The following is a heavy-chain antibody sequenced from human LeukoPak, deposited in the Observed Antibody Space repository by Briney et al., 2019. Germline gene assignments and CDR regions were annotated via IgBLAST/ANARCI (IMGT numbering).Heavy chain of an antibody. CDR1: GGSISSYY. Sequence: SETLSLTCTVSGGSISSYYWSWIRQPAGKGLEWIGRIYTSGSTNYNPSLKSRVTMSVDTSKNQFSLKLSSVTAADTAVYYGASRLLWFGDLYAMDVWGQGTTVTVSS. CDR3: ASRLLWFGDLYAMDV. CDR2: IYTSGST. J-gene: IGHJ6*02. V-gene: IGHV4-4*07. D-gene: IGHD3-10*01.